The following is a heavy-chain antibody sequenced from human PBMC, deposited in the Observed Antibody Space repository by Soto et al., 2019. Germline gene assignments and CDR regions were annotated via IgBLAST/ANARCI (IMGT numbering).Heavy chain of an antibody. CDR3: ANGGYFGVVILGPEYCDY. Sequence: EVQLLESGGGLVQPGGSLRLSCAASGFTFSSYAMSWVRQAPGKGLEWVSAISGSGGSTYYADSVKGRFTISRDNSKNTLYLQMNSLRAEDTAVYDCANGGYFGVVILGPEYCDYRSQGTLVTVSS. J-gene: IGHJ4*02. CDR1: GFTFSSYA. V-gene: IGHV3-23*01. D-gene: IGHD3-3*01. CDR2: ISGSGGST.